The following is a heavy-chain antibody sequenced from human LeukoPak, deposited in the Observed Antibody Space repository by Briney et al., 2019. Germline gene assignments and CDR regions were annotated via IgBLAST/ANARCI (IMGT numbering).Heavy chain of an antibody. V-gene: IGHV3-7*01. J-gene: IGHJ4*02. CDR1: GFTFNRHW. CDR2: VNPDMSEK. Sequence: GGSLRLSCAASGFTFNRHWMTWVRQAPGKGLEWIANVNPDMSEKNYVESVKGRFTISRDKVKNSLYLQMNSLRGDDTAVYYCARYSSGYLDYWGQGILVTVSS. D-gene: IGHD3-22*01. CDR3: ARYSSGYLDY.